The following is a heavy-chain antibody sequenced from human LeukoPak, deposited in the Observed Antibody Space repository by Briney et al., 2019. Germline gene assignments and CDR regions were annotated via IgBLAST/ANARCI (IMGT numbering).Heavy chain of an antibody. CDR3: TIDLMTGFSSGWHFGY. Sequence: GGSLRLSCAASGFTFSSYAMSWVRQAPGKGLEWVSAISGSGGSTYYADSVKGRFTISGDNSKNTLYLQMNSLRAEDTAVYYCTIDLMTGFSSGWHFGYWGQGTLVTVSS. J-gene: IGHJ4*02. CDR1: GFTFSSYA. V-gene: IGHV3-23*01. CDR2: ISGSGGST. D-gene: IGHD6-19*01.